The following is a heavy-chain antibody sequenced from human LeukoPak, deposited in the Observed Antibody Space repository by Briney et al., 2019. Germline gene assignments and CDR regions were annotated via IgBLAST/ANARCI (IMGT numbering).Heavy chain of an antibody. V-gene: IGHV3-11*01. D-gene: IGHD3-22*01. CDR1: GFTFSDYY. J-gene: IGHJ5*02. CDR3: AKDRFYYDSSGLDP. CDR2: ISSSGSTI. Sequence: GGSLRLSCAASGFTFSDYYMSWIRQAPGKGLEWVSYISSSGSTIYYADSVKGRFTISRDNAKNTLYLQMNSLRAEDTAVYYCAKDRFYYDSSGLDPWGQGTLVTVSS.